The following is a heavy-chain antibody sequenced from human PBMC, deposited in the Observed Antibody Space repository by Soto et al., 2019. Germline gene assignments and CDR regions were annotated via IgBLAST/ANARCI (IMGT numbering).Heavy chain of an antibody. Sequence: QVQLVQSGAEVKKPRASVKVSCKASGYTFTSYAMHWVRQAPGQRLEWMGWINAVNGNTKYSQKFQGRVTITRDTSASTAYMELSSLRSEDTAVYYCARDQARGYYYGMDVWGQGTTVTVSS. CDR2: INAVNGNT. D-gene: IGHD3-10*01. J-gene: IGHJ6*02. V-gene: IGHV1-3*01. CDR3: ARDQARGYYYGMDV. CDR1: GYTFTSYA.